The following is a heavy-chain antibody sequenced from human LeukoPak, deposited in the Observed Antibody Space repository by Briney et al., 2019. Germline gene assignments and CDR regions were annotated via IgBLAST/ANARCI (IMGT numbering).Heavy chain of an antibody. V-gene: IGHV4-34*01. D-gene: IGHD3-10*01. Sequence: SETLSLTCAVYGGSFSGYYWSWIRQPPGKGLEWIGEINHSGSTNYNPSLKSRVTMSVDTSKNQFSLKLSSVAAADTAVYYCARGVRGVTLNWFDPWGQGTLVTVSS. J-gene: IGHJ5*02. CDR2: INHSGST. CDR1: GGSFSGYY. CDR3: ARGVRGVTLNWFDP.